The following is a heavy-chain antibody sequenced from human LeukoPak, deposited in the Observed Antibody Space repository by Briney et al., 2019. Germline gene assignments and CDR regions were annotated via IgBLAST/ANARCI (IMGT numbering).Heavy chain of an antibody. J-gene: IGHJ4*02. CDR2: INPNSGGT. CDR3: ARDFPYDYVWGSYRTFDY. V-gene: IGHV1-2*02. CDR1: GYTFTGYY. Sequence: ASVKVSCKASGYTFTGYYMHWVRQAPGQELEWMGWINPNSGGTNYAQKFQGRVTMTRDTSISTAYMELSRLRSDDTAVYYCARDFPYDYVWGSYRTFDYWGRGTLVTVSS. D-gene: IGHD3-16*02.